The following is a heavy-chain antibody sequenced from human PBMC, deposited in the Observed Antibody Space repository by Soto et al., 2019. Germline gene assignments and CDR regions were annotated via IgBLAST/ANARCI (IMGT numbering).Heavy chain of an antibody. V-gene: IGHV3-9*01. Sequence: GGSLRLSCAASGFTFHNHGMHWVRQVRGEGLEWVAGISWDTGRAAYADSVKGRFLIYRDNAKNSLYLQMNSLRTEDTALYYCAKDISGMFFSYMDVWGQGTTVTVSS. CDR2: ISWDTGRA. D-gene: IGHD3-10*02. CDR3: AKDISGMFFSYMDV. CDR1: GFTFHNHG. J-gene: IGHJ6*02.